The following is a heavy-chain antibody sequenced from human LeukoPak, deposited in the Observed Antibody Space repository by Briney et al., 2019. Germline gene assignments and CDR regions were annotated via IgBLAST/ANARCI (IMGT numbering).Heavy chain of an antibody. CDR1: GGSISSGGYS. D-gene: IGHD4-11*01. V-gene: IGHV4-30-2*01. J-gene: IGHJ4*02. CDR3: AREGLHGNDY. Sequence: SETLSLTCAVSGGSISSGGYSWSWIRQPPGKGLEWIGYIYHSGSTYYNPSLKSRVTISVDRSKNQFSLKLSSVTAADTAVYYCAREGLHGNDYWGQGTLVTVSS. CDR2: IYHSGST.